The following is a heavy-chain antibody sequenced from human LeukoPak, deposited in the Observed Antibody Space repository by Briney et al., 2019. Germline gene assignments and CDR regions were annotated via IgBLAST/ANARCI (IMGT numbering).Heavy chain of an antibody. CDR3: ARVPYDCSSTSCYPNWFDH. CDR1: GFTFSDYY. V-gene: IGHV3-11*05. Sequence: PGGSLRLSCAASGFTFSDYYMSWIRQAPGKGLEGVSYISSSSSYTNYADSVKGRFTISRDNAKNSLYLQMNSLRAEDTAVDYCARVPYDCSSTSCYPNWFDHWGQGTLVTVSS. J-gene: IGHJ5*02. CDR2: ISSSSSYT. D-gene: IGHD2-2*01.